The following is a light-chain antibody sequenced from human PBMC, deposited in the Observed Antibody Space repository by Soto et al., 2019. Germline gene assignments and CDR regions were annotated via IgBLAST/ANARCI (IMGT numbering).Light chain of an antibody. Sequence: EIVLTQSPGTLSLSPGERATLSCRASQTITTLARYQRKPGQAPRLLIYRVSSRATGVPDRFSGSGSGTAYTLTISRLEPADFAVYYCQQYRILPLTLGGRTKVDSK. V-gene: IGKV3-20*01. CDR3: QQYRILPLT. CDR2: RVS. CDR1: QTITT. J-gene: IGKJ4*01.